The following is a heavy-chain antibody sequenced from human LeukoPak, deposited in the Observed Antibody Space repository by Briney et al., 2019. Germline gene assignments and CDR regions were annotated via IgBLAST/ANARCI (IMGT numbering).Heavy chain of an antibody. Sequence: GASVKVSCKASGYTFTDYYVHRVRQAPGQGLEWLGWINPDSGATNFAQRFQGRVTMTRDTSVNTAHMELNNLRSDDTAVYYCARDLCHGGSCFHFDSWGQGTLVTVSS. CDR1: GYTFTDYY. V-gene: IGHV1-2*02. D-gene: IGHD2-15*01. CDR2: INPDSGAT. J-gene: IGHJ4*02. CDR3: ARDLCHGGSCFHFDS.